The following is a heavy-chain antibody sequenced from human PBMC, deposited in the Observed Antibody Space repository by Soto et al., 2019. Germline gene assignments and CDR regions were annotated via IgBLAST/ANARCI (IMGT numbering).Heavy chain of an antibody. Sequence: PSETLSLTCTVSGGSISSYYWSWIRQPPGKGLEWIGYIYYSGSTNYNPSLKSRVTISVDTSKNQFSLKLSSVTAADTAVYYCARTGGYYYGSGSYYWFDPWGQGTLVTVSS. J-gene: IGHJ5*02. CDR1: GGSISSYY. D-gene: IGHD3-10*01. CDR2: IYYSGST. CDR3: ARTGGYYYGSGSYYWFDP. V-gene: IGHV4-59*01.